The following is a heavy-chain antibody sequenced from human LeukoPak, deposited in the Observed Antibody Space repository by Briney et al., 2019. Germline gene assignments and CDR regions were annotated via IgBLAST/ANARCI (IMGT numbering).Heavy chain of an antibody. CDR3: ARLPFSSSWYWFDP. CDR2: IYYSGST. J-gene: IGHJ5*02. D-gene: IGHD6-13*01. Sequence: SETLSLTCTVSGGSISSHYWSWIRQPPGKGLEWIGYIYYSGSTNYNPSLKSRVTISVDTSKSQFSLKLSSVTAADTAVYYCARLPFSSSWYWFDPWGQGTLVTVSS. CDR1: GGSISSHY. V-gene: IGHV4-59*11.